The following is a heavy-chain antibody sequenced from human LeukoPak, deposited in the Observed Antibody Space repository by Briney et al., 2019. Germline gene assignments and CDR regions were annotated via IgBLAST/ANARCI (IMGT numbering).Heavy chain of an antibody. CDR1: GYTFINYG. CDR3: ARDPDGDYDFDY. V-gene: IGHV1-18*01. D-gene: IGHD4-17*01. Sequence: ASVKVSCKASGYTFINYGISWVRQAPGQGLERMGWISAYNGNTNDAQKVQGRVTMTTDTSTSTAYMELRSLRSDDTAVYYCARDPDGDYDFDYWGQGTLVTVSS. J-gene: IGHJ4*02. CDR2: ISAYNGNT.